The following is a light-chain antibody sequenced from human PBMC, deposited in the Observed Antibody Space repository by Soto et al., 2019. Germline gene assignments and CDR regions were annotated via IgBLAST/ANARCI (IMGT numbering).Light chain of an antibody. CDR2: DAS. V-gene: IGKV3-20*01. Sequence: EIVLTQSPGTLSLSPGERATLSCRASQSVSSSYLAWYQQKPGQAPRLLIYDASSRATGIADRFSGSGSGTDFTLIISRLEPEDFAVYYCQQYGSSPLTFGPGTKVDIK. J-gene: IGKJ3*01. CDR1: QSVSSSY. CDR3: QQYGSSPLT.